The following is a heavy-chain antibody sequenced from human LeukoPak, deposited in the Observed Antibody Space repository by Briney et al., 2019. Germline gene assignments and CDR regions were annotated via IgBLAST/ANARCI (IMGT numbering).Heavy chain of an antibody. CDR2: ISGSGGST. CDR1: GFTFSSYS. CDR3: AKAADVLRYFDWLTAGFDY. J-gene: IGHJ4*02. V-gene: IGHV3-23*01. Sequence: GGSLRLSCAASGFTFSSYSMNWVRQAPGKGLEWVSAISGSGGSTYYADSVKGRFTISRDNSKNTLYLQMNSLRAEDTAVYYCAKAADVLRYFDWLTAGFDYWGQGTLVTVSS. D-gene: IGHD3-9*01.